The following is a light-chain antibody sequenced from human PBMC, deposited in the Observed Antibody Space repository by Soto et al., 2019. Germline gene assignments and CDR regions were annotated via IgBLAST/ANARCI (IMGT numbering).Light chain of an antibody. Sequence: QSVLTQPASVSGSPGQSITISCTGTSSDVGGYNYVSWYQQHPGKAPKLMVYDVSNRPSGVSNRFSGSKSGNRASLTISGLQAEHEADYYCSSYTSSSPCVFGTGTKVTVL. J-gene: IGLJ1*01. CDR1: SSDVGGYNY. CDR3: SSYTSSSPCV. CDR2: DVS. V-gene: IGLV2-14*01.